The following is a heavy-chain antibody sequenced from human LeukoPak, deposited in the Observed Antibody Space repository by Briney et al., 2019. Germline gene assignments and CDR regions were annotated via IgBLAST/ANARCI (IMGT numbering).Heavy chain of an antibody. Sequence: GGSLRRSCAASGFTFSAYAMSWVRQAPGKGLEWVSAISDDGGRTYYADSVKGRFTISRDNSKNTLYLQMNSLRAEGTAVYYCAKGRTGYSYGYGVDYWGQGTLVTVSS. CDR2: ISDDGGRT. CDR1: GFTFSAYA. V-gene: IGHV3-23*01. J-gene: IGHJ4*02. D-gene: IGHD5-18*01. CDR3: AKGRTGYSYGYGVDY.